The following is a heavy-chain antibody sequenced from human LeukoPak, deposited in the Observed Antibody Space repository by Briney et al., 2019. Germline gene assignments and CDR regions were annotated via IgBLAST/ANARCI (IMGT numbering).Heavy chain of an antibody. CDR2: IKQDGSEK. CDR3: ARVQGSSWAYYYYYGLDV. J-gene: IGHJ6*04. D-gene: IGHD6-13*01. CDR1: GFTFSSYW. V-gene: IGHV3-7*03. Sequence: GGSVRLSCAASGFTFSSYWMSWVRQAPGKGLEWVANIKQDGSEKYYVDSVKGRFTISRDNAKNSLYLQMNSLRAEDTAVYYCARVQGSSWAYYYYYGLDVWGKGTTVTVSS.